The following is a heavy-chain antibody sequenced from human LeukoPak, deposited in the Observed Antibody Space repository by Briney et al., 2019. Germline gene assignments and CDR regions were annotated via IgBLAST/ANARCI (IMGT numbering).Heavy chain of an antibody. CDR1: GFTFSSYA. J-gene: IGHJ4*02. CDR3: AKGLQWELPFDY. D-gene: IGHD1-26*01. V-gene: IGHV3-23*01. CDR2: ISGSGGKT. Sequence: GSLRLSCAASGFTFSSYAMSWVRQAPGKGLEWVSAISGSGGKTYYAVSVKGRFSISRDDSKNTLYLQMNSLRAEDTAIYYCAKGLQWELPFDYWGQGTLVTVSS.